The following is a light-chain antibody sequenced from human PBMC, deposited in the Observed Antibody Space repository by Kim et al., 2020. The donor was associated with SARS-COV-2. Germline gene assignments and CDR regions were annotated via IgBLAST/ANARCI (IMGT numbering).Light chain of an antibody. CDR1: QTVSRD. V-gene: IGKV3-11*01. CDR2: DTS. CDR3: QQRTDWPPFT. Sequence: EIVLTQSPATLSLSPGERATLSCRASQTVSRDLAWYQQKPGQAPRLLIYDTSNRATGIPARFSGSGSGTDFTLTISSLEPEDFAVYYCQQRTDWPPFTFGPGTKVDIK. J-gene: IGKJ3*01.